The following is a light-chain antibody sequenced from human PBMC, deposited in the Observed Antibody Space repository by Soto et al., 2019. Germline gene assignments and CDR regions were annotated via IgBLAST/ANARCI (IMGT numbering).Light chain of an antibody. V-gene: IGKV2-28*01. Sequence: IVLTQSPLSLPVIPGEPASISCRSSESLLYSDGHHYLDWYVQKPGQSPQLLIYLGSNRASGVAGRFSGSGSGTDFTLQSSRVEAEDVGVYYCMQSRQALSFGGGTKLEIK. CDR3: MQSRQALS. CDR1: ESLLYSDGHHY. CDR2: LGS. J-gene: IGKJ4*01.